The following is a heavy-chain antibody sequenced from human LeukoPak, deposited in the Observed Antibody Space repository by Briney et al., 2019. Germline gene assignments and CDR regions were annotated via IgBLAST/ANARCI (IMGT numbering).Heavy chain of an antibody. CDR2: ISSSGSTI. CDR3: ARDLRTLIRYYYYGMDV. D-gene: IGHD1-14*01. J-gene: IGHJ6*02. Sequence: GGSLRLSCAASGFTFSDYYMSWIRQAPGKGLEWVSYISSSGSTIYYADSVKGRFTISRDNAKNSLYLQMNSLRAEDTAVYYCARDLRTLIRYYYYGMDVWGQGTTVTVSS. CDR1: GFTFSDYY. V-gene: IGHV3-11*01.